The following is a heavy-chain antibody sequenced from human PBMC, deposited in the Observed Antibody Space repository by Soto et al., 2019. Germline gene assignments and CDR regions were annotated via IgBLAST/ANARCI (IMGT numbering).Heavy chain of an antibody. J-gene: IGHJ6*02. Sequence: ASVKVSCKASGGTFSSYAISWVRQAPGQGLEWMGGIIPIFGTANYAQKFQGRVTITADKSTSTAYMELSSLKASDTAMYYCARQIRHYDSWSNTYYYYGLDVWGQGTTVTVSS. D-gene: IGHD3-3*01. CDR1: GGTFSSYA. CDR2: IIPIFGTA. CDR3: ARQIRHYDSWSNTYYYYGLDV. V-gene: IGHV1-69*06.